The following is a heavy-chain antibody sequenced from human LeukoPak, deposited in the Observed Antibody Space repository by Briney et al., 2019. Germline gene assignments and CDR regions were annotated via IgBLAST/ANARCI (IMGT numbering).Heavy chain of an antibody. D-gene: IGHD3-10*01. V-gene: IGHV4-39*07. CDR2: MYYSGST. CDR1: GGSISSSSYY. Sequence: SETLSLTCTVSGGSISSSSYYWGWIRQPPGKGLEWIGIMYYSGSTYYKPSLKSRVTASVDTSKNQFSLKLTSVTAADTAAYYCARAGFGELFFDYWGQGTLVTVSS. J-gene: IGHJ4*02. CDR3: ARAGFGELFFDY.